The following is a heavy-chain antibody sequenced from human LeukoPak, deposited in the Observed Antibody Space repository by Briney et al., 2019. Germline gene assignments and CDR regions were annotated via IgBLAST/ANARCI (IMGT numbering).Heavy chain of an antibody. CDR1: GFTFSTYA. J-gene: IGHJ4*02. D-gene: IGHD3-22*01. V-gene: IGHV3-23*01. CDR3: ASMSSGYEDY. CDR2: ISTSGSTI. Sequence: GGSLRLSCSGSGFTFSTYAMRWVRQAPGKGLEWVSAISTSGSTIYYADSVKGRFTISRDNSRNTVYLQMNSLRAEDTAVYYCASMSSGYEDYWGQGTLVTVSS.